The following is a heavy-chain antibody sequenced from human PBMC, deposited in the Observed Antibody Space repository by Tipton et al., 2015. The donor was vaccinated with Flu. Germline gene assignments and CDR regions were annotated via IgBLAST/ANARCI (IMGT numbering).Heavy chain of an antibody. Sequence: TLSLTCTVSGGSMNNYYWSWIRQPAGKGLEWIGRISASGSTTDYNPSLKSRVTMSIDTSKNQFSLNLRYVTAADTAVYYCARDRYAGSSNYFDPWGQGTLVTVCS. CDR2: ISASGST. V-gene: IGHV4-4*07. CDR3: ARDRYAGSSNYFDP. D-gene: IGHD1-1*01. J-gene: IGHJ5*02. CDR1: GGSMNNYY.